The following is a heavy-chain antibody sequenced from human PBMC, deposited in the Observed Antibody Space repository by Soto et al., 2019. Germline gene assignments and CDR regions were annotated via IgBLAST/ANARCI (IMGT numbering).Heavy chain of an antibody. CDR2: IWSDGSNK. D-gene: IGHD6-19*01. J-gene: IGHJ4*02. CDR1: GFVFSDYA. V-gene: IGHV3-33*01. Sequence: QVQLVESGGGVVQSGRSLRLSCAASGFVFSDYAMHWVRQAPGKGLEWLTMIWSDGSNKFYADSLKDRLTISRDNSNNMVFLEMSGLRAEDSAVYYCAREGGSGWRLDYWGQGTLVSVSS. CDR3: AREGGSGWRLDY.